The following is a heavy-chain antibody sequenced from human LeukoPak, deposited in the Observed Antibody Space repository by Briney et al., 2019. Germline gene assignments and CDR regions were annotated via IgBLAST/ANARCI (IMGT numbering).Heavy chain of an antibody. J-gene: IGHJ4*02. V-gene: IGHV3-53*01. CDR2: IYSGGTT. CDR1: GFTVSSNY. D-gene: IGHD6-19*01. Sequence: GGSLRLSCAASGFTVSSNYMSWVRQAPGKGLEWVSVIYSGGTTDYVDSVKGRFTISRDNSKNTVYLQMNSLRAEDTAVYYCARGLARRRLDHWGQGTLVTVSS. CDR3: ARGLARRRLDH.